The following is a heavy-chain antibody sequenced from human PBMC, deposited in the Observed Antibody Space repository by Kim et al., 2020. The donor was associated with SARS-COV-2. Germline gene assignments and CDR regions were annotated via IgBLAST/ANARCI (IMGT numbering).Heavy chain of an antibody. J-gene: IGHJ2*01. Sequence: SETLSLTCTVSGGSISSSSYYWGWIRQPPGKGLEWIGNIYYSGSTYYNPSLKSRVTISVDTSKNQFSLKLSSVTAADTAVYYCARLMGFKTIIVVVTPHCSFALRGPGPLVPVPS. CDR1: GGSISSSSYY. V-gene: IGHV4-39*01. CDR3: ARLMGFKTIIVVVTPHCSFAL. D-gene: IGHD3-22*01. CDR2: IYYSGST.